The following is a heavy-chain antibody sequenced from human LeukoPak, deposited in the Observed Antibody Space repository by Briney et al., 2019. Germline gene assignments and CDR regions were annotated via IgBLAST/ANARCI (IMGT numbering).Heavy chain of an antibody. V-gene: IGHV1-2*02. D-gene: IGHD2-2*01. Sequence: ASVKVSCKASGYTFTGYYMHWVRQAPGQGLEWMGWINPNSGGTNYAQKFQGGVTMTRDTSISTAYMELSRLRSDDTAVYYCARTYCSSTSCYYSPYYFDYWGQGTLVTVSS. CDR3: ARTYCSSTSCYYSPYYFDY. CDR1: GYTFTGYY. CDR2: INPNSGGT. J-gene: IGHJ4*02.